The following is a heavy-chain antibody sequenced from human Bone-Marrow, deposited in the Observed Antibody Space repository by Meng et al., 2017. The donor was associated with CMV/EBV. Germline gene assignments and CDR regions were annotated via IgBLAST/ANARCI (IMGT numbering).Heavy chain of an antibody. Sequence: SVKVSCKASGGTFSSYTISWVRQAPGQGLEWMGRIIPILGIANYAQKFQGRVTITADKSTSTAYMELSSLRSEDTAVYYCARDLLDCSSTSCQAAFDPWGQGTLVTVPQ. CDR3: ARDLLDCSSTSCQAAFDP. CDR1: GGTFSSYT. CDR2: IIPILGIA. V-gene: IGHV1-69*04. J-gene: IGHJ5*02. D-gene: IGHD2-2*01.